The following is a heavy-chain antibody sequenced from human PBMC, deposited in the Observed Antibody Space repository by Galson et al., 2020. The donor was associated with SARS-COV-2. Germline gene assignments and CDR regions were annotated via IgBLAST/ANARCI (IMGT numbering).Heavy chain of an antibody. D-gene: IGHD4-17*01. CDR1: GVSISSSTYY. V-gene: IGHV4-39*01. CDR3: APLGDYGDFP. CDR2: VYYSGST. Sequence: SETLSLTCTVSGVSISSSTYYWGWIRQPPGKVLEWIGSVYYSGSTSYNPSLKSRVTISIDTSKSQFSLKLRSVTAADTAVYYCAPLGDYGDFPWGQGTLVTVSS. J-gene: IGHJ5*02.